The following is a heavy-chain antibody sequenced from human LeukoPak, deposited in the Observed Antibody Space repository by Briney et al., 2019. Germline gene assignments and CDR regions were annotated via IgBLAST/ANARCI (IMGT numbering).Heavy chain of an antibody. CDR3: ARGKSVRVPTAIAGDYFYYMDG. D-gene: IGHD2-2*01. CDR1: GGSFSGYY. V-gene: IGHV4-34*01. CDR2: INHSGST. Sequence: SETLSLTCAVYGGSFSGYYWSWIRQPPGKGLEWIGEINHSGSTNYNPSLKSRVTISVDTSKNQFSLKLSSVTAADTAVYYCARGKSVRVPTAIAGDYFYYMDGWGKGTTVTVSS. J-gene: IGHJ6*03.